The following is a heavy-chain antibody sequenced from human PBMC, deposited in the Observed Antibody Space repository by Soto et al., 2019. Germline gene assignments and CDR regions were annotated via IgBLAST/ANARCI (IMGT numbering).Heavy chain of an antibody. CDR3: ASLLNYRAAAGPSNDY. CDR2: INAGNGNT. V-gene: IGHV1-3*01. J-gene: IGHJ4*02. CDR1: GYTFTSYA. Sequence: ASVKVSCKASGYTFTSYAMHWVRQAPGQRLEWMGWINAGNGNTKYSQKFQGRVTITRDTSASTAYMELSSLRSEDTAVYYCASLLNYRAAAGPSNDYWGQGTLVTVSS. D-gene: IGHD6-13*01.